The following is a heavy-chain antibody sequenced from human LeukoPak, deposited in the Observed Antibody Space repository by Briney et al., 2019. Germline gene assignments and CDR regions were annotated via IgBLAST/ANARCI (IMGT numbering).Heavy chain of an antibody. J-gene: IGHJ4*02. CDR2: ISPGGQTT. D-gene: IGHD6-19*01. Sequence: PGGSLSLSCAASGFTFSDYHMNWICQAPGKGLEWISYISPGGQTTYFADSMKGRVTLSRDNAKNSLSLQMNSLTADDTAVYFCAVGRDIRVAGPGGYFDYWGQGTLVAVSS. V-gene: IGHV3-11*01. CDR1: GFTFSDYH. CDR3: AVGRDIRVAGPGGYFDY.